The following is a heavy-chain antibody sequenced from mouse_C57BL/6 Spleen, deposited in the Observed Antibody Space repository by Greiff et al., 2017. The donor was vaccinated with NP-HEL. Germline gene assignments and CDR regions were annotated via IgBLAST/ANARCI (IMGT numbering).Heavy chain of an antibody. J-gene: IGHJ2*01. Sequence: EVKVVESEGGLVQPGSSMKLSCTASGFTFSDYYMAWVRQVPEKGLEWVANINYDGSSTYYLDSLKSRFIISRDNAKNILYLQMSSLKSEDTATYYCARAEYYFDYWGQGTTLTVSS. CDR1: GFTFSDYY. CDR2: INYDGSST. CDR3: ARAEYYFDY. V-gene: IGHV5-16*01.